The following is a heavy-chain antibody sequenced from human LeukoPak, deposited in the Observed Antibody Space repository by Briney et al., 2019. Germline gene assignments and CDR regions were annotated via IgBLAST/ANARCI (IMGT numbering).Heavy chain of an antibody. Sequence: ASVEVSCKASGYTFTGYYMHWVRQAPGKGLEWMGGFDPEDGETIYAQKFQGRVTMTEDTSTDTAYMELSSLRSEDTAVYYCATDLIAALDYWGQGTLVTVSS. J-gene: IGHJ4*02. CDR1: GYTFTGYY. CDR3: ATDLIAALDY. CDR2: FDPEDGET. D-gene: IGHD6-13*01. V-gene: IGHV1-24*01.